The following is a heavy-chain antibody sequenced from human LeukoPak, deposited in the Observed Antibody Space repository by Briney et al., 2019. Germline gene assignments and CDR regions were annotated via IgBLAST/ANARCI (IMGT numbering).Heavy chain of an antibody. D-gene: IGHD3-22*01. V-gene: IGHV4-59*01. CDR1: GGSICSYY. Sequence: SETLSLTCIVSGGSICSYYWSWIRQPPGKGREWIGHVYYSGSTDYNPSLRSRVAISVDTTKNQFSLRLSSVTAADTAVYYCARDRFDGSGYYGYYFDYWGQGTLVSVSS. CDR3: ARDRFDGSGYYGYYFDY. J-gene: IGHJ4*02. CDR2: VYYSGST.